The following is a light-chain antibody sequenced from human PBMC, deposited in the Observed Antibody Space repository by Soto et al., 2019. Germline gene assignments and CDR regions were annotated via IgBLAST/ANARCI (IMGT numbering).Light chain of an antibody. V-gene: IGLV2-14*03. CDR1: VSEVAGYTY. J-gene: IGLJ2*01. CDR2: DVS. CDR3: SSFTRIVGL. Sequence: QSALTQPASESGSPGQTITISCTGAVSEVAGYTYVSWYQQHPGKGPKVIIYDVSNRPLGVSNRFSGSKSGTTASLTISGLQAEDEADYYCSSFTRIVGLFGGGTKLTVL.